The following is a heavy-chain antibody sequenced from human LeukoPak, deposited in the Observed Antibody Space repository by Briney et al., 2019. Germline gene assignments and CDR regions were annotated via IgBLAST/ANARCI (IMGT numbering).Heavy chain of an antibody. D-gene: IGHD3-10*01. V-gene: IGHV4-30-2*01. CDR1: GGSISSGGYS. CDR2: IYHSGST. Sequence: SETLSLTCAVSGGSISSGGYSWSWIRQPPGKGLEWIGYIYHSGSTYYNPSLKSRVTISVDRSKNQFSLKLSSVTAANTAVYYCASSVYHYYGSGSYSGQFDYWGQRTLVTVSS. CDR3: ASSVYHYYGSGSYSGQFDY. J-gene: IGHJ4*02.